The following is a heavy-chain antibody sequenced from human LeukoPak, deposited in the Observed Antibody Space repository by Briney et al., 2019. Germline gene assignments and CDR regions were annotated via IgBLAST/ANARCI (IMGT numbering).Heavy chain of an antibody. V-gene: IGHV3-23*01. CDR3: AKVRLSVIATRGFDY. J-gene: IGHJ4*02. CDR2: ISSSGVTT. CDR1: SLPFSIYA. Sequence: PGGSLRLSCAASSLPFSIYAMSWVRQAPGKGLYWVSSISSSGVTTDYADSVKGRFSISRDNSKNTLYLQMKSLRAEDTAVYYCAKVRLSVIATRGFDYWGQGTLVTVSS. D-gene: IGHD2/OR15-2a*01.